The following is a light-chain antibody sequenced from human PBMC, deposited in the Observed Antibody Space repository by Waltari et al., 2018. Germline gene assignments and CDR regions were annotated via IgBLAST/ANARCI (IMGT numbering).Light chain of an antibody. V-gene: IGKV3-20*01. CDR2: ATS. CDR3: QQYGSSPYT. Sequence: EIVLTQSPGTLSLSPGERATLSCRASRSVSSSFFDWYQQKPGQAPRLLIYATSSRATGVPDRFSGSGSGTDFTLTISRVEPEDFAVYYCQQYGSSPYTFGQGTKLEIK. CDR1: RSVSSSF. J-gene: IGKJ2*01.